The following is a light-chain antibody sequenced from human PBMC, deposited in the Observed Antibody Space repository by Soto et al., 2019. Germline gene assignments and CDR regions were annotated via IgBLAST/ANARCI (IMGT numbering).Light chain of an antibody. V-gene: IGKV3-15*01. Sequence: VMTQSPATLSVSPGERAALSCRASQSVSTNLAWYQQKPGQPPRLLIYFASTRATAVPARFTAGGSGTEFTRTISSLQSDDLAVYHCQQYDKWPRTFGQGTKVDIK. CDR1: QSVSTN. J-gene: IGKJ1*01. CDR2: FAS. CDR3: QQYDKWPRT.